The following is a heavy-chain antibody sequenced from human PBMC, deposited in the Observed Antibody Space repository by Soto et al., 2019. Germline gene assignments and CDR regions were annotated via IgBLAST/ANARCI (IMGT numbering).Heavy chain of an antibody. CDR1: GFTFSSYG. J-gene: IGHJ6*02. CDR2: IWYDGSNK. D-gene: IGHD2-15*01. Sequence: ESGGGVVQPGRSLRLSCAASGFTFSSYGMHWVRQAPGKGLEWVAVIWYDGSNKYYADSVKGRFTISRDNSKNTLYLQMNSLRAEDTAVYYCAREPITKKAAAATLAVWGQGTTVTVSS. CDR3: AREPITKKAAAATLAV. V-gene: IGHV3-33*01.